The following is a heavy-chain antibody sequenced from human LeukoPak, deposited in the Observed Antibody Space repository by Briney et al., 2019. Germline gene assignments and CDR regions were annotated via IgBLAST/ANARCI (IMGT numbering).Heavy chain of an antibody. CDR2: IYPGDSDT. CDR3: ARPMLLTTVTSGGAFDT. V-gene: IGHV5-51*01. CDR1: GYRFTNYW. D-gene: IGHD4-17*01. J-gene: IGHJ3*02. Sequence: KPGESLKISCKGSGYRFTNYWIGWVRQMPGKGLEWMGIIYPGDSDTRYSPSFQGQVTISADKSISTAYLQWSSLKASDTAMYYCARPMLLTTVTSGGAFDTWGQGTMVTVSS.